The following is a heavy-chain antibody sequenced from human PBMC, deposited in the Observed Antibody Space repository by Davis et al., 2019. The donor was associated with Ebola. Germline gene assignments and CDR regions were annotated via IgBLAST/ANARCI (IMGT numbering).Heavy chain of an antibody. D-gene: IGHD2-2*01. V-gene: IGHV3-64*02. Sequence: GGSLRPSCPAPGSTLSSYAMRWVRQAPGKGLEYVSAISSNGGSTYYADSVKGRFTISRDNSKNTLYLQMGSLRAEDMAVYYCARGYCSSTSCYAFDYWGQGTLVTVSS. CDR3: ARGYCSSTSCYAFDY. CDR1: GSTLSSYA. J-gene: IGHJ4*02. CDR2: ISSNGGST.